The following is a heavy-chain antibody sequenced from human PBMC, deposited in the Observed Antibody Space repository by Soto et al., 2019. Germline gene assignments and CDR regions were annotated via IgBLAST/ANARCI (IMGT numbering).Heavy chain of an antibody. J-gene: IGHJ4*02. V-gene: IGHV3-74*03. CDR2: IISDASTI. CDR3: VRGGSANYYGLFDS. CDR1: GFTFSSYW. Sequence: EVQLVESGGGLVQPGGSLRLSCAASGFTFSSYWMHWVRQVPGKGLVWVSRIISDASTIMYADSVKGRFTISRDNAKNTLYLQVNSLRPEDTAVYYCVRGGSANYYGLFDSWGQGTLVTVSS. D-gene: IGHD1-26*01.